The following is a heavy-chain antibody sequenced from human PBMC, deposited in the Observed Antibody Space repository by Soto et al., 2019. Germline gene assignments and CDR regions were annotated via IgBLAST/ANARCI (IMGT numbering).Heavy chain of an antibody. CDR3: ARVAYSSSWYVDC. CDR1: GFTFSSFW. Sequence: GSLRLSCAASGFTFSSFWMHWVRQAPGKGLVWVSRIKSDGSSTAYADSVKGRFTISRDNAKNTLYLQMNSLRAEDTAMYYCARVAYSSSWYVDCWGQGTLVTVSS. V-gene: IGHV3-74*01. J-gene: IGHJ4*02. D-gene: IGHD6-13*01. CDR2: IKSDGSST.